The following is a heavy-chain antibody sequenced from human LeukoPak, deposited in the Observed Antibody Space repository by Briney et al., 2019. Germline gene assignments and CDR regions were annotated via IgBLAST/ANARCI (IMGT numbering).Heavy chain of an antibody. J-gene: IGHJ4*02. CDR3: ARDYSSGDTRRGFDY. Sequence: ASVKVSCKASGYTFTGYYMHWVRQAPGQGLEWMGWINPNSGGTNYAQKFQGWVTMTRDTSISTAYMELSRLRSDDTAVYYCARDYSSGDTRRGFDYWGQGTLVTVS. D-gene: IGHD6-19*01. CDR1: GYTFTGYY. V-gene: IGHV1-2*04. CDR2: INPNSGGT.